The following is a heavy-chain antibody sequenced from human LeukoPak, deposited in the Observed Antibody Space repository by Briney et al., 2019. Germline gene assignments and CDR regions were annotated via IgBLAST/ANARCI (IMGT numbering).Heavy chain of an antibody. CDR3: ARVDTVMAYYFDL. CDR1: GFTVSTNC. D-gene: IGHD5-18*01. J-gene: IGHJ4*02. Sequence: GGSLRLSCAASGFTVSTNCMTWVRQAPGKGLEWVSTIYSGGTTCYADSVMGRFTISRHNSRNTLYLQMNSLRAEDTAVYYCARVDTVMAYYFDLWGQGTLVTVSS. CDR2: IYSGGTT. V-gene: IGHV3-53*04.